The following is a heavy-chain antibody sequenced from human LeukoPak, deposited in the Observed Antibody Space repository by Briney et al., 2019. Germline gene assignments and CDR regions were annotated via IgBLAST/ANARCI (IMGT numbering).Heavy chain of an antibody. D-gene: IGHD2-21*02. Sequence: GGSLRLSCGASGFTFSDSYMSWVRQAPGKGLEWVSYISSTGTYTSYADSVRGRFTISRDNAKNSLYLQMNSLRAEDTAVYYCARDRVVVTASPDAFDIWGQGTMVTVSS. CDR1: GFTFSDSY. CDR2: ISSTGTYT. CDR3: ARDRVVVTASPDAFDI. V-gene: IGHV3-11*06. J-gene: IGHJ3*02.